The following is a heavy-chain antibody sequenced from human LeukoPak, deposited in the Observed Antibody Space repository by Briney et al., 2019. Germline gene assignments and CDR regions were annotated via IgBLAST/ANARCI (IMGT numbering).Heavy chain of an antibody. CDR3: ARAGGLSWFDP. J-gene: IGHJ5*02. V-gene: IGHV4-39*07. CDR1: GGSISSSSYY. Sequence: SETLSLTCTVSGGSISSSSYYWGWIRQPPGKGLEWIGSIYYSGSTYYNPSLKSRVTISVDTSKNQFSLKLSSVTAADTAVYYCARAGGLSWFDPWGQGTLVTISS. CDR2: IYYSGST. D-gene: IGHD3-16*01.